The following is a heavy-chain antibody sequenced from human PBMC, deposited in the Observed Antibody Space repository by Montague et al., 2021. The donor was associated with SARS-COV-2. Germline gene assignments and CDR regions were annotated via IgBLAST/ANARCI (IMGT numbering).Heavy chain of an antibody. CDR1: GDSIGSSSYY. J-gene: IGHJ1*01. D-gene: IGHD3-22*01. Sequence: SETLSLTCTVSGDSIGSSSYYWGWIRQPPGKGLEWIGSIYHDGNTYYNPSLKTRVSLSIDERKNQFSLKFYSVTVADTAVYSCARGPKMGGSGYYYNWGQGILVHGSS. V-gene: IGHV4-39*01. CDR3: ARGPKMGGSGYYYN. CDR2: IYHDGNT.